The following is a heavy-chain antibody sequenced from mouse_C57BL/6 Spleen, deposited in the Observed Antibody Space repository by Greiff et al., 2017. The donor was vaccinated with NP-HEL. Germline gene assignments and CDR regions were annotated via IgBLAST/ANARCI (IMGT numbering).Heavy chain of an antibody. J-gene: IGHJ3*01. D-gene: IGHD2-3*01. CDR3: ASRGGYDGYYPFAY. Sequence: VQLQQSGPELVKPGASVKISCKASGYAFSSSWMNWVKQRPGKGLEWIGRIYPGDGDTNYNGKFKGKATLTADKSSSTAYMQLSSLTSEDSAVYFCASRGGYDGYYPFAYWGQGTLVTVSA. CDR2: IYPGDGDT. V-gene: IGHV1-82*01. CDR1: GYAFSSSW.